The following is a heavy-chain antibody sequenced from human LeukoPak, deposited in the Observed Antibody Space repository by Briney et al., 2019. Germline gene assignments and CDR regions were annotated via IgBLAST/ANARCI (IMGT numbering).Heavy chain of an antibody. Sequence: GGSLRLSCAASGFTFSSSVMSWVRHAPGKGLEWVSAITGSGSDTYYADSVKGRFTISRDNSKSTLYLQMDGLRAEDTATYYCAKPTTSATRWLDPWGQGTLVTVSS. CDR1: GFTFSSSV. V-gene: IGHV3-23*01. CDR2: ITGSGSDT. CDR3: AKPTTSATRWLDP. J-gene: IGHJ5*02. D-gene: IGHD4-11*01.